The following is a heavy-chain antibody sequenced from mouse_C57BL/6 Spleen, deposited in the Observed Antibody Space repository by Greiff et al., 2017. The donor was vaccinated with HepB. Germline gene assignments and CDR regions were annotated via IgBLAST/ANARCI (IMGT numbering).Heavy chain of an antibody. CDR1: GFTFSDYG. Sequence: EVQLVESGGGLVKPGGSLKLSCAASGFTFSDYGMHWVRQAPEKGLEWVAYISSGSSTIYYADTVKGRFTISRDNDKNTLFLPMTSLRAEDTAMYYCAYQYYGSSSRHYYAMDYWGQGTSVTVSS. D-gene: IGHD1-1*01. J-gene: IGHJ4*01. CDR3: AYQYYGSSSRHYYAMDY. V-gene: IGHV5-17*01. CDR2: ISSGSSTI.